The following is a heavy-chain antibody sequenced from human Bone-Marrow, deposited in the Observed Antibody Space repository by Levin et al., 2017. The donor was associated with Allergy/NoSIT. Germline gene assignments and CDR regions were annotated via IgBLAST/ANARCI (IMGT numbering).Heavy chain of an antibody. CDR1: GGSISSGGYY. Sequence: SETLSLTCTVSGGSISSGGYYWSWIRQHPGKGLEWIGYIYYSGSTYYNPSLKSRVTISVDTSKNQFSLKLSSVTAADTAVYYCARSCSSTSCPWGQGTLVTVSS. J-gene: IGHJ5*02. D-gene: IGHD2-2*01. V-gene: IGHV4-31*03. CDR3: ARSCSSTSCP. CDR2: IYYSGST.